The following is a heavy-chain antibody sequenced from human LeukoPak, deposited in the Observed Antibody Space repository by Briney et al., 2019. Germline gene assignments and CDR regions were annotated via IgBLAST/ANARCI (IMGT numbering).Heavy chain of an antibody. CDR3: ARDHRPEIQYYYMDV. CDR1: GFSLSNYG. D-gene: IGHD1-14*01. J-gene: IGHJ6*03. V-gene: IGHV3-33*01. Sequence: PGGSLRLSCAASGFSLSNYGMHWVRQAPGKGLEWVAARLYDGNTKHYVDSVKGRFTISRDISKNTFYLQMNSLTAEDSAAYYCARDHRPEIQYYYMDVWGKGTTVAVSS. CDR2: RLYDGNTK.